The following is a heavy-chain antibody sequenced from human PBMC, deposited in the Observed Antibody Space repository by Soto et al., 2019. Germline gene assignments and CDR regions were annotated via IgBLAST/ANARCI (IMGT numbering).Heavy chain of an antibody. CDR3: ARQSDYNILTGYWYCFDY. Sequence: RGESLKISCKASGYSFSSYWIAWVRQMPGKGLEWMGIIYPGDSDARYSPSFEGQVTISVDTSINTAYLQWSYLKASDSAMYFCARQSDYNILTGYWYCFDYWGHGSLVTVSS. D-gene: IGHD3-9*01. V-gene: IGHV5-51*01. J-gene: IGHJ4*01. CDR2: IYPGDSDA. CDR1: GYSFSSYW.